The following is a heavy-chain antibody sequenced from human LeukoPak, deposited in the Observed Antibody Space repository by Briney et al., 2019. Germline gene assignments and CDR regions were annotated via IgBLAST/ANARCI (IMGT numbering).Heavy chain of an antibody. CDR3: ARDLSGSYFFDY. J-gene: IGHJ4*02. D-gene: IGHD1-26*01. CDR2: IYSGGST. V-gene: IGHV3-66*02. CDR1: GFTVSSNY. Sequence: PGGSLRLSGAASGFTVSSNYMSWVRQAPGNGQKWVSVIYSGGSTYYADSVKGRFTISRDNSKNTLYRQMNSLRAEDTAVYYCARDLSGSYFFDYWGQGTLVTVSS.